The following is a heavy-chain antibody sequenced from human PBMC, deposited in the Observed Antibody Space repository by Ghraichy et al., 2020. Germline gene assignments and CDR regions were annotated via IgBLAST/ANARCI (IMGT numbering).Heavy chain of an antibody. V-gene: IGHV1-2*06. D-gene: IGHD2-8*01. Sequence: ASVKVSCKASGYTFTGYYMHWVRQAPGQGLEWMGRINPNSGGTNYAQKFQGRVTMTRDTSISTAYMELSRLRSDDTAVYYCARDQDGGCMLNNWGQGTLVTVSS. CDR3: ARDQDGGCMLNN. J-gene: IGHJ4*02. CDR2: INPNSGGT. CDR1: GYTFTGYY.